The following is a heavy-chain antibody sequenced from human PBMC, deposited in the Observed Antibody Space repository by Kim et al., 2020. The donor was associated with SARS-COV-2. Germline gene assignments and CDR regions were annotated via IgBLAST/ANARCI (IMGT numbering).Heavy chain of an antibody. D-gene: IGHD6-6*01. CDR2: ISGSGGST. CDR1: GFTFSSYA. Sequence: GGSLRHSCAASGFTFSSYAMSWVRQAPGKGLEWVSAISGSGGSTYYADSVKGRFTISRDNSKNTLYLQMNSLRAEDTAVYYCAKAHRPLVDAEYYFDYWGQGTLVTVSS. CDR3: AKAHRPLVDAEYYFDY. V-gene: IGHV3-23*01. J-gene: IGHJ4*02.